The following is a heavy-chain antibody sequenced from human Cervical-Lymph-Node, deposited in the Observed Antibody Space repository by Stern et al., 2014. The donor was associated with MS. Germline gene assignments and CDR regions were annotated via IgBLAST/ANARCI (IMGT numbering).Heavy chain of an antibody. V-gene: IGHV1-46*03. CDR1: GYTFTSYY. Sequence: VQLVESGAEVKKPGASVKVSCKASGYTFTSYYMHWVRQAPGQGLEWMGIINPSGGSTSYAQKFQGRVTMTRDTSTSTVYIELSSLRSEDTAVYYCARGYSTTYSSSRLFDYWGQGTLVTVSS. J-gene: IGHJ4*02. D-gene: IGHD6-13*01. CDR3: ARGYSTTYSSSRLFDY. CDR2: INPSGGST.